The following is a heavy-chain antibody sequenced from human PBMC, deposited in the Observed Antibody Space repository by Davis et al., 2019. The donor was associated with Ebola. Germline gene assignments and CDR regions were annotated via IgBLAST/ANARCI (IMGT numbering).Heavy chain of an antibody. D-gene: IGHD1-1*01. Sequence: ASVKVSCKASGYTFTSYFIHWVRQAPGQGLEWMGWINPHNGNTNYAQNVQGRVTMTTDTSTSTAYMEVGSLRPDDTAVYYCARAQFPTTSDHWGQGTLVTVSS. CDR3: ARAQFPTTSDH. CDR2: INPHNGNT. V-gene: IGHV1-18*04. J-gene: IGHJ4*02. CDR1: GYTFTSYF.